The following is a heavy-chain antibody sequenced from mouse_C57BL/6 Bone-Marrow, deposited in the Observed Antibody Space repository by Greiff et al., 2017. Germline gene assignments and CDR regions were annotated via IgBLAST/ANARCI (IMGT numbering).Heavy chain of an antibody. CDR3: ARGGDYDGFDY. D-gene: IGHD2-4*01. CDR2: ILPGSGST. Sequence: QVQLQQSGAELMKPGASVKLSCKATGYTFTGYWIEWVTQRPGHGLEWIGEILPGSGSTTYNEKFKGKATFTADTSSNTAYMQLSSLTTEDSAIDYGARGGDYDGFDYWGQGTTLTGSS. CDR1: GYTFTGYW. J-gene: IGHJ2*01. V-gene: IGHV1-9*01.